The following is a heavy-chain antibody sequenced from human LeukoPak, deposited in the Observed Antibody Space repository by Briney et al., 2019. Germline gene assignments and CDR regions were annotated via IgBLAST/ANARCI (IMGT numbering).Heavy chain of an antibody. V-gene: IGHV3-74*01. CDR3: ARGSTQYSSGWYGLDY. D-gene: IGHD6-19*01. Sequence: GGSLRLACAAYGFTFSNSDMSWVRQATGKGLVWVSRFNSDGSSTTYADSVKGRFTISRDNAKNTLYLQMNSLRAEDTAVDYCARGSTQYSSGWYGLDYWGQGTLVTVSS. J-gene: IGHJ4*02. CDR2: FNSDGSST. CDR1: GFTFSNSD.